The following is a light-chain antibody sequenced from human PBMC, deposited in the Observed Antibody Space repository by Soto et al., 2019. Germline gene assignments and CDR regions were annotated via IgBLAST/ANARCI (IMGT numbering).Light chain of an antibody. CDR2: DAS. J-gene: IGKJ1*01. CDR3: QQRSNCTSPWT. CDR1: QSVGSY. Sequence: EVVLTQSPATLSLSPGERATLSCRASQSVGSYLAWYQHKPGQPPRLLIYDASNRATAIPARFSGSGSGTDFNLTISSIEPEDFAVYYYQQRSNCTSPWTFGQGTKVEIK. V-gene: IGKV3-11*01.